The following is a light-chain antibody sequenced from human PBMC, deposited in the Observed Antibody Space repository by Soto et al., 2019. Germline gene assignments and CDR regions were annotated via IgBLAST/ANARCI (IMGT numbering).Light chain of an antibody. Sequence: VVMTQSPLSLPVTLGQTASISCRSIRSLLYSDGNTYLNWFQQRPGQPPSRLLYKVSNRDSGVPERFSGSGSHTDFTLKISRVEAQDVGCYYGLQFGSWTPVRAFGQVTKLELK. CDR1: RSLLYSDGNTY. CDR2: KVS. CDR3: LQFGSWTPVRA. J-gene: IGKJ1*01. V-gene: IGKV2-30*01.